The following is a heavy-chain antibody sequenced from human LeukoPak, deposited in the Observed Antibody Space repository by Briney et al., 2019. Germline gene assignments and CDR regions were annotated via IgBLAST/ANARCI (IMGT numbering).Heavy chain of an antibody. CDR1: GGSISSGGYY. J-gene: IGHJ4*02. D-gene: IGHD2-2*01. Sequence: TSETLSLTCTVSGGSISSGGYYWSWIRQPPGTGLEWIVYIYYSGSTNYNPSLKSRVTISVDTSKNQFSLKLSSVTAADTAVYYCARFIKARYCSSTSCLHTYFDYWGQGTLVTVSS. CDR2: IYYSGST. V-gene: IGHV4-61*08. CDR3: ARFIKARYCSSTSCLHTYFDY.